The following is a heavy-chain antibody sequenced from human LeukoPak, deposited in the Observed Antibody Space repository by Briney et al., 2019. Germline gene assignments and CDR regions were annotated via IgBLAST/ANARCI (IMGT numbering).Heavy chain of an antibody. CDR1: GFSTSVYW. J-gene: IGHJ4*02. Sequence: GGSLRLSCEASGFSTSVYWMSWVRQAPGKGLEWVGNVKQDGSERNYVDSVKGRFTTSRDSAKKSLYLQMNSLRAEDTAVYYCARDWGAYYHFFDYWGQGTLVTVSS. CDR2: VKQDGSER. V-gene: IGHV3-7*01. D-gene: IGHD3-22*01. CDR3: ARDWGAYYHFFDY.